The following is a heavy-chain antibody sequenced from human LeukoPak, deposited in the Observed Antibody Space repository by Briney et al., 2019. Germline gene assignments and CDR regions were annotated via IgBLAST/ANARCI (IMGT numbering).Heavy chain of an antibody. J-gene: IGHJ5*02. CDR3: ARTPRYSSSTGWFDP. D-gene: IGHD6-13*01. V-gene: IGHV4-59*01. CDR1: GGSISSYY. CDR2: IYYSGST. Sequence: PSETLSLTCTVPGGSISSYYWSWIRQPPGKGLEWIGYIYYSGSTNYNPSLKSRVTISVDTSKNQFSQKLSSVTAADTAVYYCARTPRYSSSTGWFDPWGQGTLVTVSS.